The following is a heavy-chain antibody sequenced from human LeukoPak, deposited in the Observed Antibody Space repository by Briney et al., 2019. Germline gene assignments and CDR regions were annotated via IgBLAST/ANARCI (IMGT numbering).Heavy chain of an antibody. CDR1: GYTLTELS. V-gene: IGHV1-24*01. CDR2: FDPEDGET. Sequence: ASVKVSCKVSGYTLTELSMHWVRQAPGKGLEWMGGFDPEDGETIYAQKFQGRVTMTEDTSTDTAYMELSSLRSEDTAVYYCATLPLTGCYYYYMDVWGKGTTVTVSS. CDR3: ATLPLTGCYYYYMDV. J-gene: IGHJ6*03. D-gene: IGHD1-14*01.